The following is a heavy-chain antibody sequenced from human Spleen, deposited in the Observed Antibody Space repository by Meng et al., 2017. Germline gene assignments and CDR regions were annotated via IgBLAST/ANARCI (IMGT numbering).Heavy chain of an antibody. CDR1: GGSFSDYY. Sequence: QVQLQQWGAGLLKPSETLSLTCVVPGGSFSDYYWSWIRQPPGKGLEWIGEINHNGRTNYNPSLKSRVTISVDTSKKQFSLRLTSVTAADTAVYYCARGSASGYYPIDYWGQGTLVTVSS. J-gene: IGHJ4*02. CDR3: ARGSASGYYPIDY. CDR2: INHNGRT. V-gene: IGHV4-34*01. D-gene: IGHD5-12*01.